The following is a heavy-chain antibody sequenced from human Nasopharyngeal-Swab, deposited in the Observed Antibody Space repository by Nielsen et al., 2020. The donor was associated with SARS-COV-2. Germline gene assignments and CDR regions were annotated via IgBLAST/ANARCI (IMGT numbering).Heavy chain of an antibody. CDR3: AKVGTVAGTYIGMDV. D-gene: IGHD6-19*01. CDR1: GFTFSGYA. J-gene: IGHJ6*02. CDR2: ISGSGGST. Sequence: GESLKISCAASGFTFSGYAMSWVRQAPGKGLEWVSAISGSGGSTYYADSVKGRFTISRDNSKNTLYLQMNSLRAEDTAVYYCAKVGTVAGTYIGMDVWGQGTTVTVSS. V-gene: IGHV3-23*01.